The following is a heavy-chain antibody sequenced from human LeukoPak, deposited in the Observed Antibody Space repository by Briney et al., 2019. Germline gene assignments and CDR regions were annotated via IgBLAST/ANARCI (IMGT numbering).Heavy chain of an antibody. V-gene: IGHV3-21*01. Sequence: PGGSLRLSCAASGFTFSSYSMNWVRQAPGKGLEWVSSISSSSSYIYYADSVKGRFTISRDNAKNSLYLQMNSLRAEDTAVYYCARAQYSSNYMDVWGKGTTVTVSS. CDR1: GFTFSSYS. D-gene: IGHD6-13*01. J-gene: IGHJ6*03. CDR3: ARAQYSSNYMDV. CDR2: ISSSSSYI.